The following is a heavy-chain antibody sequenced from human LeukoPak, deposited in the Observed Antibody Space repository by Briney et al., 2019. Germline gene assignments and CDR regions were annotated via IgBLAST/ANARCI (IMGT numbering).Heavy chain of an antibody. CDR1: GFTFSSYG. J-gene: IGHJ4*02. Sequence: PGGSLRLSCAASGFTFSSYGMHWVRQAPGKGLEWVAFIRYDGSNKYYADSVKGRSTISRDNSKNTLYLQMNSLRAEDTAVYYCAKDILRESGSFDXXXQXTXVTVSS. CDR3: AKDILRESGSFDX. V-gene: IGHV3-30*02. CDR2: IRYDGSNK. D-gene: IGHD3-16*01.